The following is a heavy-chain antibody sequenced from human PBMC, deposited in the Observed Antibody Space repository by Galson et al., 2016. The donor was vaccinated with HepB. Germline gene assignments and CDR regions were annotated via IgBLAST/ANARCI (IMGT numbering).Heavy chain of an antibody. CDR2: ISSSGSLI. CDR1: GFTFRDYY. V-gene: IGHV3-11*01. J-gene: IGHJ4*02. D-gene: IGHD3-16*01. Sequence: SLRLSCAASGFTFRDYYMSWIRQAPGKGLEWVSYISSSGSLIYYADSVKGRFTISRDNAKNSLYLQMNSLRAEDTAVYYCARGPFMITFGGVFFDYWGQGTLVTVSS. CDR3: ARGPFMITFGGVFFDY.